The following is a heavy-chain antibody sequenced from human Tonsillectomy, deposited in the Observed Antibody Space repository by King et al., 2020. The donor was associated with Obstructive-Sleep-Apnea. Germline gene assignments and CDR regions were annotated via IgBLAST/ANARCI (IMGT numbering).Heavy chain of an antibody. CDR2: IIGSCPRT. CDR3: AKARSLAAALRV. D-gene: IGHD6-25*01. V-gene: IGHV3-23*04. Sequence: VQLVESGGGIVQPGGSLRLSCVGSGFTFSSYALGVVRQAPGKGLEWVASIIGSCPRTFYAESMEGRFTISRDNSKNTLYLHMNSLRADDTAVYYCAKARSLAAALRVWGQGTLVTVSS. J-gene: IGHJ4*02. CDR1: GFTFSSYA.